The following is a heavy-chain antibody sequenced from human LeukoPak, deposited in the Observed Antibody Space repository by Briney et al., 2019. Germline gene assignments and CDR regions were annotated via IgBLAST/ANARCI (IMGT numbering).Heavy chain of an antibody. CDR1: GGTFSSYA. CDR2: IIPILGIA. D-gene: IGHD2-2*02. Sequence: SVKVSCKASGGTFSSYAISWVRQAPGQGLEWMGRIIPILGIANYAQKLQGRVTITADKSASTAYLELSSLRSEDAAVYYCARDSGYCSSTSCYTGWFDPWGQGTLVTVSS. CDR3: ARDSGYCSSTSCYTGWFDP. V-gene: IGHV1-69*04. J-gene: IGHJ5*02.